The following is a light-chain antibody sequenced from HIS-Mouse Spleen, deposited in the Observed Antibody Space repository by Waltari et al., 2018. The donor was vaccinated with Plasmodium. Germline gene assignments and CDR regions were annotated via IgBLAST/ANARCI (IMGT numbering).Light chain of an antibody. CDR1: ELGEKI. J-gene: IGLJ3*02. V-gene: IGLV3-1*01. CDR3: QAWDSSTAV. Sequence: SYELTQPTSVSVVPGQAASITRPGDELGEKICCWYQQKAGQSPVLVIYQESKRPSGVPERFSGSNSGNTATLTISGTQAMDEADYYCQAWDSSTAVFGGGTKLTVL. CDR2: QES.